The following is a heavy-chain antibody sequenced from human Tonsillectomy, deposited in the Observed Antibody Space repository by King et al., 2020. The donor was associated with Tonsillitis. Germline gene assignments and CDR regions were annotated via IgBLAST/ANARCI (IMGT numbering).Heavy chain of an antibody. D-gene: IGHD3-22*01. V-gene: IGHV3-21*01. CDR2: ISSSSSYL. CDR1: AFTFSTYF. CDR3: ARGPHYSDSRGVNAFDL. Sequence: VQLVESGGGLVKPGGSLRLSCAASAFTFSTYFMNWVRQAPGKGLEWVSSISSSSSYLYYADSVKGRFTISRDNAKNSLYLQMNSLRAEDTAVYYCARGPHYSDSRGVNAFDLWGQGTLVIVFS. J-gene: IGHJ3*01.